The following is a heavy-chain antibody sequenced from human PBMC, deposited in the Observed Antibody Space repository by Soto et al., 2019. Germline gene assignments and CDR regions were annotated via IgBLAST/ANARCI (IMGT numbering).Heavy chain of an antibody. D-gene: IGHD3-10*01. CDR2: IYHSGST. CDR3: ARDQNGSGNYYTRYFDY. CDR1: GGSINSRYW. Sequence: SETLSLTCAVSGGSINSRYWWSWVRQSPGKGLEWIGEIYHSGSTNYNPSLKSRVTISVDKSKIQFSLNLSSVTAADTAVYYCARDQNGSGNYYTRYFDYWGQGTLVTVSS. J-gene: IGHJ4*02. V-gene: IGHV4-4*02.